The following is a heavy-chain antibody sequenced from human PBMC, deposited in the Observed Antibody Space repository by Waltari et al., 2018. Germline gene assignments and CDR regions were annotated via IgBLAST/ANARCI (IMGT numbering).Heavy chain of an antibody. Sequence: EVQLLVSGGGLVQPGGSLRLSCAASGFTFSTYVMNWVRQAPGKGLEWVSSISDGGGIINYADSVKGRFTISRDNSKNTLYLQMNSLRADDTAVYYCARGSGVDSWGQGTLVTISS. CDR1: GFTFSTYV. CDR3: ARGSGVDS. J-gene: IGHJ4*02. CDR2: ISDGGGII. V-gene: IGHV3-23*01. D-gene: IGHD7-27*01.